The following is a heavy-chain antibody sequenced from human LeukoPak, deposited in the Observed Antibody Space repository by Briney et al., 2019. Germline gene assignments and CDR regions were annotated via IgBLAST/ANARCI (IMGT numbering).Heavy chain of an antibody. CDR1: GGSINSFY. D-gene: IGHD6-13*01. Sequence: SETLSLTCTVSGGSINSFYWSWIRQSPGKGLEWIGNIYYSGSTNYNPSLISRVTISVDTSKNQFSLKLTSVTAADTAVYYCARDHTYSTSYYFDSWGQATPVTVSS. CDR3: ARDHTYSTSYYFDS. J-gene: IGHJ4*02. V-gene: IGHV4-59*01. CDR2: IYYSGST.